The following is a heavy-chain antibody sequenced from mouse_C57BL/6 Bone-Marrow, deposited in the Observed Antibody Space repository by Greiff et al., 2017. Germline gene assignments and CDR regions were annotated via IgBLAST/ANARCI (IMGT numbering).Heavy chain of an antibody. CDR2: IYPRSGNT. CDR1: GYTFTSYG. Sequence: QVQLQQSGAELARPGASVKLSCKASGYTFTSYGISWVKQRTGQGLEWIGEIYPRSGNTYYNEKFKGKAPLTADKSSSTAYMELRSLTSEDSAVYFCARGGWLLRGGYYFDYWGQGTTLTVSS. J-gene: IGHJ2*01. D-gene: IGHD2-3*01. V-gene: IGHV1-81*01. CDR3: ARGGWLLRGGYYFDY.